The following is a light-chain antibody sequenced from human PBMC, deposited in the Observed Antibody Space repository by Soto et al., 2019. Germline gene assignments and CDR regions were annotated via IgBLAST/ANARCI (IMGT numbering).Light chain of an antibody. CDR1: QSVSDN. CDR3: QQRSNWPPMYT. J-gene: IGKJ2*01. Sequence: EVLMTQSPDTLYVSPGERVTLSCRASQSVSDNLAWYQQKPGQGPRLLVYRASTRTLGIPARFSGSESGTEFTLTISSLEPEDFAVYYCQQRSNWPPMYTFGQGTKLEIK. CDR2: RAS. V-gene: IGKV3-15*01.